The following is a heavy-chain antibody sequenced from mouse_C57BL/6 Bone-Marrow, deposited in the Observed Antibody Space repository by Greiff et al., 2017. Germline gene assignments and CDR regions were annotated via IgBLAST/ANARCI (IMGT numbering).Heavy chain of an antibody. Sequence: EVKLVESGGGLVKPGGSLKLSCAASGFTFSSYAMSWVRHTPEKRLEWVATISDGGSYTYYPDNVKGRFTISRDNAKNNLYLQMSHLKSEDTAMYYCARAYGYYGYFDVWGTGTTVTVSS. V-gene: IGHV5-4*03. J-gene: IGHJ1*03. CDR3: ARAYGYYGYFDV. CDR1: GFTFSSYA. D-gene: IGHD2-2*01. CDR2: ISDGGSYT.